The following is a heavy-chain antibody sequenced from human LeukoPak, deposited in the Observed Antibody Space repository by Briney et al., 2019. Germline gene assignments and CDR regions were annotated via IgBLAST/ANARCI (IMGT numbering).Heavy chain of an antibody. D-gene: IGHD3-16*01. CDR1: GFTFSSYW. CDR3: WPGGRASDY. CDR2: IKQDGSEK. Sequence: GGSLRLSCAASGFTFSSYWMNWVRRAPGKGLEWVANIKQDGSEKYYVDSVKGRFTISRDNAKKSLYLQMNSLRAEDTAVYYCWPGGRASDYWGQGALVTVSS. V-gene: IGHV3-7*01. J-gene: IGHJ4*02.